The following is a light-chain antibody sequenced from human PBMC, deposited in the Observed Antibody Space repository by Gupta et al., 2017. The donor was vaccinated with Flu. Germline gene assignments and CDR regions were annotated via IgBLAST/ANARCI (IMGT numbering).Light chain of an antibody. Sequence: QSALTQPASASASSGQSITISCTGTSSDVGDYNYVSWYQQHPGKAPKLLIYEVTNRPSGVSNRISGSKSGNTASLTISWLQAEDEADYYCRSYTYSSTLQGKFGGGTKLTVL. CDR1: SSDVGDYNY. V-gene: IGLV2-14*01. J-gene: IGLJ2*01. CDR3: RSYTYSSTLQGK. CDR2: EVT.